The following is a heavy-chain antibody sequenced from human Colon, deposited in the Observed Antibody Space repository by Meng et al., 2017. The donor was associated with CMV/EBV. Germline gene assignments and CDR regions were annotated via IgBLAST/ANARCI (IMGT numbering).Heavy chain of an antibody. V-gene: IGHV3-48*03. J-gene: IGHJ6*02. CDR2: ISSGGSTI. D-gene: IGHD3-10*01. CDR3: ARGLWFGELLGGYYYGMDV. Sequence: GESLKISCAASGFTFSSYEMNWVRQAPGKGLEWVSYISSGGSTIYYADSVKGRFTISRDNAKNSLYLQMNSLRAEDTAVYYCARGLWFGELLGGYYYGMDVWGQGTTVTVSS. CDR1: GFTFSSYE.